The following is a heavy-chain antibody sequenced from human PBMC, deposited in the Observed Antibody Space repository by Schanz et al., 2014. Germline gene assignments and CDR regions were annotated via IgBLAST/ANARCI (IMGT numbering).Heavy chain of an antibody. D-gene: IGHD1-26*01. V-gene: IGHV3-11*06. J-gene: IGHJ4*02. CDR1: GFTFSDYY. CDR3: AKEGSIYWDRSVDY. Sequence: VQLVESGGGLVKPGGSLRLSCAASGFTFSDYYMSWIRQAPGKGLEWVSFISSDSRYFHYADSVRGRFTISRDNSKNTLYLQMNSLRPEDTAVYYCAKEGSIYWDRSVDYWGQGTLVTVSS. CDR2: ISSDSRYF.